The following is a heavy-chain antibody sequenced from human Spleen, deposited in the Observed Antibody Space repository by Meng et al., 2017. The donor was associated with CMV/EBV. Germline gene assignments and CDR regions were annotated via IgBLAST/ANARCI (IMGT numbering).Heavy chain of an antibody. J-gene: IGHJ4*02. CDR2: TIPILGLA. D-gene: IGHD2-15*01. CDR1: GGTFSRHT. CDR3: ARGRPEWGLLTDPFDY. Sequence: SVKVSCKASGGTFSRHTISWVRQAPGQGLEWMGRTIPILGLANYAQKFQGRVTITADKSTNTAYMELSSLRSEDTAVYYCARGRPEWGLLTDPFDYWGQGTLVTVSS. V-gene: IGHV1-69*02.